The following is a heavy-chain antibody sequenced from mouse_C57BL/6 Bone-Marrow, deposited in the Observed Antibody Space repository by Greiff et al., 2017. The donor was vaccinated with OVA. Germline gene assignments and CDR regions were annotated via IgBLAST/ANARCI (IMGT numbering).Heavy chain of an antibody. D-gene: IGHD4-1*01. V-gene: IGHV1-69*01. J-gene: IGHJ2*01. Sequence: QVQLQQPGAELVMPGASVKLSCKASGYTFTSYWMHWVKQRPGQGLEWIGEIDPSDSYTNYNQKFKGKSTLTVDKSSSTAYMQLSSLTSEDSAVYYCARGELGQDYFDYWGQGTTLTVSS. CDR3: ARGELGQDYFDY. CDR2: IDPSDSYT. CDR1: GYTFTSYW.